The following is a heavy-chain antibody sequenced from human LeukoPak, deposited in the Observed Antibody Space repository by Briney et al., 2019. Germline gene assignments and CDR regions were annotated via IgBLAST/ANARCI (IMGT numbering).Heavy chain of an antibody. Sequence: GESLKISCKGSGYSFTSYWIGWVRQMPGKGLEWMGIIYPGDSDTRYSPSFQGQVTISADKSISTAYLQWSSLKASDTAMYYCARHPIAAAGTVLYNWFDPWGQGTLVTVSS. J-gene: IGHJ5*02. CDR3: ARHPIAAAGTVLYNWFDP. D-gene: IGHD6-13*01. V-gene: IGHV5-51*01. CDR2: IYPGDSDT. CDR1: GYSFTSYW.